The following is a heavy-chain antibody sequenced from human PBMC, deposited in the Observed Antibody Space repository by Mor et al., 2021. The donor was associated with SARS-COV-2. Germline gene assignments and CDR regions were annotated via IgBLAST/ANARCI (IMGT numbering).Heavy chain of an antibody. CDR2: YGGTT. Sequence: YGGTTEYAASVKDRFAISRDDSKSIAYLQMNSLTTVDTAVYYCAREGLLAYYYDDTGSYWGQGTLVTVSS. CDR3: AREGLLAYYYDDTGSY. D-gene: IGHD3-22*01. V-gene: IGHV3-49*02. J-gene: IGHJ4*02.